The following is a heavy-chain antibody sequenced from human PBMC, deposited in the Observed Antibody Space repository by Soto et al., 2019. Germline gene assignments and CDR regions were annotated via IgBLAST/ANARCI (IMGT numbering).Heavy chain of an antibody. CDR2: TSYDGSDK. D-gene: IGHD3-16*01. J-gene: IGHJ1*01. Sequence: QVHLVESGGGVVQPGTSLRVSCVGSGFTFRSYVIHWVRQAPGKGLEWVALTSYDGSDKYYGDSVSGRFTIARDNSRNTVDLHMDLLILEDTALYYCARWGTTGGLDVWGQGTLVSVSS. CDR3: ARWGTTGGLDV. CDR1: GFTFRSYV. V-gene: IGHV3-30*19.